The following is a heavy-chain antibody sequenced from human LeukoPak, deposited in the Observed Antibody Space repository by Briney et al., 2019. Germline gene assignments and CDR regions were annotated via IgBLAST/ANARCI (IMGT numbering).Heavy chain of an antibody. D-gene: IGHD3-3*01. CDR1: GYTFTGYY. V-gene: IGHV7-4-1*02. J-gene: IGHJ4*02. Sequence: ASVKVSCKASGYTFTGYYMHWVRQAPGQGLEWMGWINTNTGNPTYAQGFTGRFVFSLDTSASTAYLQISSLKAEDTAVYYCARVRPYYDFWSGLGEGGKFDYWGQGTLVTVSS. CDR2: INTNTGNP. CDR3: ARVRPYYDFWSGLGEGGKFDY.